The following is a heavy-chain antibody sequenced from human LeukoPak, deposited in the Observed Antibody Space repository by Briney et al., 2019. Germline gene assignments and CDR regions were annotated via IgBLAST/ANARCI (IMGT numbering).Heavy chain of an antibody. V-gene: IGHV3-23*01. CDR3: AKEGFRCGGSSWYSEVDY. J-gene: IGHJ4*02. CDR1: GFTCDSNA. Sequence: PGGSLSFSCAASGFTCDSNARSWVRPVQGKGLAWVSAISGSGGNTFYAGPVKGRFTISRDNSNYTLYLQKNSLRAEDTAVYYSAKEGFRCGGSSWYSEVDYWAQGTLVTASS. D-gene: IGHD6-13*01. CDR2: ISGSGGNT.